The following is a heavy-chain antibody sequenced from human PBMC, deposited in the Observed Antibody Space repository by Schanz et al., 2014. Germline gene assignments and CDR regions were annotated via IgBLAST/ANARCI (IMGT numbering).Heavy chain of an antibody. V-gene: IGHV3-7*03. CDR3: ARENLNWEAFDI. CDR2: INQDGSQK. Sequence: EVQVVESGGGLVQPGGSLRLSCAASGFTFSSYAMSWVRQAPGKGLEWVANINQDGSQKYYVGSVKGRFTISRDNAKDSLYLQMTSLRGEDTAVYYCARENLNWEAFDIWGQGTVVTVSS. D-gene: IGHD7-27*01. J-gene: IGHJ3*02. CDR1: GFTFSSYA.